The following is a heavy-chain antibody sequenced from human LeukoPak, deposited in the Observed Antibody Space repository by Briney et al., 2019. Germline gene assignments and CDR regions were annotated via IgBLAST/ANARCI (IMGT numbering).Heavy chain of an antibody. D-gene: IGHD6-13*01. CDR1: GFTFSSYS. CDR2: ISSSSSYI. CDR3: AREPEGDAAAEDFDY. J-gene: IGHJ4*02. Sequence: GGSLRLSCAASGFTFSSYSMNWVRQAPGKGLEWVSSISSSSSYIYYADSVKGRFTISRDNAKNSLYLQMNSLRAEDTAVYYCAREPEGDAAAEDFDYWGQGTLVTVSS. V-gene: IGHV3-21*01.